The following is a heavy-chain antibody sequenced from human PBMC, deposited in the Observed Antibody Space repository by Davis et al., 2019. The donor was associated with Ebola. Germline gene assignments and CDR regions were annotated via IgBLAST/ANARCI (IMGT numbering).Heavy chain of an antibody. CDR1: GVSISTHY. D-gene: IGHD6-19*01. Sequence: PSETLSLTCTVSGVSISTHYWNWIRQPPGKGLEWIGSVYYSGSTNYSPSLKSRVTISVDTSKNQFSLKLSSVTAADTAVYYCARHGGPGRGWYRDLFDYWGQGTLVTVSS. J-gene: IGHJ4*02. V-gene: IGHV4-59*08. CDR3: ARHGGPGRGWYRDLFDY. CDR2: VYYSGST.